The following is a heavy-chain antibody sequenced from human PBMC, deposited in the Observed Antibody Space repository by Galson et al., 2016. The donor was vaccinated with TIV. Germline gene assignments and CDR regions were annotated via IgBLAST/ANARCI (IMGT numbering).Heavy chain of an antibody. Sequence: QSGAEVKKPGESLRISCKGSGHRFTSKWISWMRQMPGKGLEWMGKIDLSDSYTNYSPSFQGHVTLSVDKSISTAYLQWSSLRASDTAMYYCATSRDIESLLEIYGMDVWGQGTTVTVSS. J-gene: IGHJ6*02. V-gene: IGHV5-10-1*01. CDR1: GHRFTSKW. CDR2: IDLSDSYT. CDR3: ATSRDIESLLEIYGMDV. D-gene: IGHD3-3*01.